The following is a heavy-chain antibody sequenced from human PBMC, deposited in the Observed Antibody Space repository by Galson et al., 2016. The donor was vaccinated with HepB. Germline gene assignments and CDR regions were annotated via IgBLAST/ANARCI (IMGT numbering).Heavy chain of an antibody. J-gene: IGHJ5*02. CDR1: GFTFGSYW. CDR2: INQDGGEK. CDR3: GRDVGP. Sequence: SLRLSCAASGFTFGSYWMSWARPAPGQGLQLAANINQDGGEKSYVASAKGRFTISRANAKNSLYLQMNSLRVEDTAVDYCGRDVGPWGQGTLVTVSS. V-gene: IGHV3-7*05.